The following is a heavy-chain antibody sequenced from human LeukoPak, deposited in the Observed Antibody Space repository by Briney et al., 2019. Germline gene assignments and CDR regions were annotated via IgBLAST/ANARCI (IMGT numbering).Heavy chain of an antibody. CDR3: AREERIPSSSSPTHSDY. J-gene: IGHJ4*02. D-gene: IGHD6-13*01. V-gene: IGHV4-4*07. CDR2: XYTSGST. Sequence: RXYTSGSTNYNPSLKSRVTMSVDTSKNQFSLKLSSVTAADTAVYYCAREERIPSSSSPTHSDYWGQGTLVTVSS.